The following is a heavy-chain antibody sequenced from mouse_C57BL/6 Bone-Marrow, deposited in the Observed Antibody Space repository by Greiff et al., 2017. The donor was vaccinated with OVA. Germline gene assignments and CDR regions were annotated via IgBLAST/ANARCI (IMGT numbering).Heavy chain of an antibody. CDR3: ARRSSGYVRYGMDY. Sequence: QVQLQQPGAELVKPGASVKMSCKASGYTFTSYWITWVKQRPGQGLEWIGDIYPGSGSPNYNEKFKSKATLTVDTSSSTAYMQLSSLTSEDSAVYYGARRSSGYVRYGMDYWGQGTSVTVSS. D-gene: IGHD3-2*02. V-gene: IGHV1-55*01. CDR1: GYTFTSYW. CDR2: IYPGSGSP. J-gene: IGHJ4*01.